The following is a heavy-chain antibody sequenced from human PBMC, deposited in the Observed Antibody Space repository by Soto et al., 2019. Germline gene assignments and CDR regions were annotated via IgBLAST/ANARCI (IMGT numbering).Heavy chain of an antibody. CDR2: IYWDDDK. Sequence: QITLKESGPTLVKPTQTLTLTCTFSGFSLTTSGVDVGWIRQPPGKALEWLALIYWDDDKRYRPSLKSGLTITKDTCKNQVVLTMTNMDPVDTATYYCAHRRWDNSNWYGGNFDYWGQGTLVTVSS. CDR1: GFSLTTSGVD. CDR3: AHRRWDNSNWYGGNFDY. V-gene: IGHV2-5*02. D-gene: IGHD6-13*01. J-gene: IGHJ4*02.